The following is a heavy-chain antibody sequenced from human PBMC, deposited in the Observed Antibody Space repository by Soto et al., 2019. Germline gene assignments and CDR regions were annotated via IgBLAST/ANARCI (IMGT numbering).Heavy chain of an antibody. CDR3: ARDPRTDYYDSSGTLGP. D-gene: IGHD3-22*01. CDR2: ISAYNGNT. CDR1: GYAFTSYG. V-gene: IGHV1-18*04. J-gene: IGHJ5*02. Sequence: DSVKVSYQASGYAFTSYGISLVRQAPGQGLEWMGWISAYNGNTNYAQELQGRVTMTTDTSTSTAYMELRSLRSDDTAVYYCARDPRTDYYDSSGTLGPWGQGTLVTVS.